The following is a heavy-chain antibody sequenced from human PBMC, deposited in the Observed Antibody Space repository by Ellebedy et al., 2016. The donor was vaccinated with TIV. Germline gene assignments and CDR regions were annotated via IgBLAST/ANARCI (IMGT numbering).Heavy chain of an antibody. Sequence: GGSLRPSXAAPGFTFSSFWRHWVRQAPGKGLAWVSVISGSGDTTYYADSVKGRFTISRDNAKNTLYLHMNSLRAEDTATYYCAKPARTDATDYWGQGTLVTVSS. CDR2: ISGSGDTT. V-gene: IGHV3-23*01. CDR3: AKPARTDATDY. D-gene: IGHD4-17*01. J-gene: IGHJ4*02. CDR1: GFTFSSFW.